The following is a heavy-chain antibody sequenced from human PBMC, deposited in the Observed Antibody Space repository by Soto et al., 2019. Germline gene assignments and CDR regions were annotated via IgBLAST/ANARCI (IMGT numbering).Heavy chain of an antibody. CDR1: GYSISSSNW. Sequence: SETLSLTCAVSGYSISSSNWWGWIRQPPGKGLEWIGYIYYSGTTYYNPSLKSRVTMSVDTSKNQFSLKLTSVTAVDTAVYYCARRAVAGPYNWFDPWGQGTLVT. CDR2: IYYSGTT. J-gene: IGHJ5*02. D-gene: IGHD6-19*01. CDR3: ARRAVAGPYNWFDP. V-gene: IGHV4-28*01.